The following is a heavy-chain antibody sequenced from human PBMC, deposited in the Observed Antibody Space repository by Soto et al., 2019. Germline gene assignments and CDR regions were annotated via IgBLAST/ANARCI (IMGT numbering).Heavy chain of an antibody. CDR1: GFPFANFL. CDR2: IRSQPYGGTT. CDR3: ARNRYSSGWYNDWFDP. J-gene: IGHJ5*02. V-gene: IGHV3-49*03. Sequence: PGGSLRLSCTGSGFPFANFLMSWFRPAPGKGLEWVGFIRSQPYGGTTQYAASVRGRFTISRDDSKGIAYLQMNSLKSEDSGVYYCARNRYSSGWYNDWFDPWGQGTLVTVSS. D-gene: IGHD6-19*01.